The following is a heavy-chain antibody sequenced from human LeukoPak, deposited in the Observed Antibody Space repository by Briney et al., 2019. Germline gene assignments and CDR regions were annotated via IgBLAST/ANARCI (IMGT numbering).Heavy chain of an antibody. D-gene: IGHD5-18*01. V-gene: IGHV3-53*01. CDR1: GFTVSSNY. CDR3: ARAESGYSYGYIYYYGMDV. Sequence: GGSLRLSCAASGFTVSSNYMSWVRQAPGKGLEWVSVIYSGGSTYYADSVKGRFTISRDNSKNTLYLQMNSRRAEDTAVYYCARAESGYSYGYIYYYGMDVWGQGTTVTVSS. J-gene: IGHJ6*02. CDR2: IYSGGST.